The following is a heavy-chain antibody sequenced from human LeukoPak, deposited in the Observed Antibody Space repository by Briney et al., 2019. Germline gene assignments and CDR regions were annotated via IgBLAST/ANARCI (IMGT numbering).Heavy chain of an antibody. D-gene: IGHD6-19*01. J-gene: IGHJ3*02. CDR2: INPNSGGT. CDR1: GYTFTGYY. Sequence: GASVKVSCKASGYTFTGYYMHWVRQAPGQGLEWMGWINPNSGGTNYAQKFQGRVTMTRDTSISTAYMELSSLRSEDTALYYCATHSSRWYDHDAFDIWGQGTMVTVSS. CDR3: ATHSSRWYDHDAFDI. V-gene: IGHV1-2*02.